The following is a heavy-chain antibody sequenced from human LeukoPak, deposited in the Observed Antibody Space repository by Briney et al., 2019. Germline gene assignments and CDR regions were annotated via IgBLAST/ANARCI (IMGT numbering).Heavy chain of an antibody. CDR3: TTGQAVVTPGDY. J-gene: IGHJ4*02. Sequence: TGGSLRLSCAASGFTFSNAWMSWVRQAPGKGLEWVGRIKSKTDGGTTDYAAPVKGRFTISRDDSKNTLYLQMNSLKTEDTAVYYCTTGQAVVTPGDYWGQGTLVTVSS. CDR2: IKSKTDGGTT. D-gene: IGHD4-23*01. V-gene: IGHV3-15*01. CDR1: GFTFSNAW.